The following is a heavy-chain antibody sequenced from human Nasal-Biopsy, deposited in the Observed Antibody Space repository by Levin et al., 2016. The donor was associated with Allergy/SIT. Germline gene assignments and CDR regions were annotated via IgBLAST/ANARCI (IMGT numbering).Heavy chain of an antibody. J-gene: IGHJ6*02. CDR1: GFTFSDYG. CDR2: MSYDGSYK. CDR3: VRGRQHLAQYYGLDI. V-gene: IGHV3-30*19. D-gene: IGHD6-25*01. Sequence: GGSLRLSCAASGFTFSDYGMHWVRQAPGKGLEWVAVMSYDGSYKYYGDSVEGRFTISRDNSKNTLYLQMNSLTPEDTAMYYCVRGRQHLAQYYGLDIWGQGTTVTVSS.